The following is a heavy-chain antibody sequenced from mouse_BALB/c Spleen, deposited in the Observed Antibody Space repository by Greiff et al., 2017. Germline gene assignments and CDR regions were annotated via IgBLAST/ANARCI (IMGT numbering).Heavy chain of an antibody. D-gene: IGHD4-1*01. Sequence: EVQRVESGGGLVQPGGSLKLSCAASGFTFSSYTMSWVRQTPEKRLEWVAYISNGGGSTYYPDTVKGRFTISRDNAKNTLYLQMSSLKSEDTAMYYCARTGLYAMDYWGQGTSVTVSS. J-gene: IGHJ4*01. V-gene: IGHV5-12-2*01. CDR1: GFTFSSYT. CDR3: ARTGLYAMDY. CDR2: ISNGGGST.